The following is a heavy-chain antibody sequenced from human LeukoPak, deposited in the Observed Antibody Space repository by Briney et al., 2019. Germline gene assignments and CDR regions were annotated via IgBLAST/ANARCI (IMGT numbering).Heavy chain of an antibody. V-gene: IGHV4-34*01. Sequence: SETLSLTCAVYGGSFSGYYWSWIRQPPGKGLEWIGEINHSGSTNYNPSLKSRVTISVDTSKNQFSLKLSSVTAADTAVYYCARIAAGSPNWFDPWGQGTLVTVSS. D-gene: IGHD6-13*01. CDR3: ARIAAGSPNWFDP. CDR2: INHSGST. J-gene: IGHJ5*02. CDR1: GGSFSGYY.